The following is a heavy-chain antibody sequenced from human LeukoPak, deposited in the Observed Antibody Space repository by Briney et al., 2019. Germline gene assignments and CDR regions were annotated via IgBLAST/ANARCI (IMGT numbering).Heavy chain of an antibody. J-gene: IGHJ6*03. Sequence: ASVKVSCKASGYTFTSYAMNWVRQAPGQGLEWMGWINTNTGNPTYAQGFTGRFVFSLDTSVSTAYLQISSLKAEDTAVYYCARVPGRYYDFWSAPRVDYYYYMDVWGKGTTATVSS. CDR1: GYTFTSYA. V-gene: IGHV7-4-1*02. D-gene: IGHD3-3*01. CDR2: INTNTGNP. CDR3: ARVPGRYYDFWSAPRVDYYYYMDV.